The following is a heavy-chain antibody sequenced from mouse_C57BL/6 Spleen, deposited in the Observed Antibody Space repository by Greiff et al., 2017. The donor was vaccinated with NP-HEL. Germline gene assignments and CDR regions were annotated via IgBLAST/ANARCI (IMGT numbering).Heavy chain of an antibody. J-gene: IGHJ3*01. D-gene: IGHD2-1*01. CDR1: GYSITSGYD. V-gene: IGHV3-1*01. CDR2: ISYSGST. Sequence: DVQLQESGPGMVKPSQSLSLTCTVTGYSITSGYDWHWIRHFPGNKLEWMGYISYSGSTNYNPSLKSRISITHDTSKNHFFLKLNSVTTEDTATYYCARDGNYPFAYWGQRTLVTVSA. CDR3: ARDGNYPFAY.